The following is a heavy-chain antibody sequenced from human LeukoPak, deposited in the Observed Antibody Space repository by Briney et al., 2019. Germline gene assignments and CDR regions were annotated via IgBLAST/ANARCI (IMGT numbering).Heavy chain of an antibody. J-gene: IGHJ4*02. CDR3: ARRGTVFSYAY. CDR2: ITSSGGGT. Sequence: GGSLRLSCATSGXTFSSYSMNWVRQAPGKGLEWVSGITSSGGGTYYADSVKGRFTISRDNSKNTLYLQMNSLRAEDTALYYCARRGTVFSYAYWGQGTLVTVSS. CDR1: GXTFSSYS. V-gene: IGHV3-23*01. D-gene: IGHD1-1*01.